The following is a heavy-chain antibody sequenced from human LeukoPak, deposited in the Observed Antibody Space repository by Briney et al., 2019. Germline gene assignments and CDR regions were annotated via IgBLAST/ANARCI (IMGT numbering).Heavy chain of an antibody. Sequence: GGSLRLSCTVSGFTVSTNSMSWVRQAPGKGLEWVSFIYSDNTHYSHSVKGRFTISRDNSKNTLYLHMNSLRAEDTAVYYCARDSPYSGNYSPIDYWGQGTLVTVSS. D-gene: IGHD1-26*01. CDR1: GFTVSTNS. J-gene: IGHJ4*02. CDR2: IYSDNT. CDR3: ARDSPYSGNYSPIDY. V-gene: IGHV3-66*03.